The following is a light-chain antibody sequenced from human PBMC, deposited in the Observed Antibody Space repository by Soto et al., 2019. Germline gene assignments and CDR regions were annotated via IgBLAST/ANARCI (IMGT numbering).Light chain of an antibody. Sequence: DIQMTQSPSTLSASVGDRVTITCRASQSISSWLAWYQQKPGKAPKLLIFQASSLKSGVPSRFSGSGSVTEYTLTICSLQPDDFATYYCEDYSSSSGLTFGGGTKVDIK. CDR1: QSISSW. J-gene: IGKJ4*01. V-gene: IGKV1-5*03. CDR2: QAS. CDR3: EDYSSSSGLT.